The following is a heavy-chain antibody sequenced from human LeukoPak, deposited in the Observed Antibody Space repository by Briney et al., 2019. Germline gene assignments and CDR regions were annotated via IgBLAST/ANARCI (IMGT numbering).Heavy chain of an antibody. CDR3: ARDLGLDSSTSWENDY. Sequence: SETLSLPCTVSGASISSYYWIWIRQPPGEGLEWIWYVHYSGSTNYNPYLKSRVTISVDTSKNQFSLKLSSVTAADTAVYYCARDLGLDSSTSWENDYWGQGTLVTVSS. CDR1: GASISSYY. D-gene: IGHD2-2*01. V-gene: IGHV4-59*12. CDR2: VHYSGST. J-gene: IGHJ4*02.